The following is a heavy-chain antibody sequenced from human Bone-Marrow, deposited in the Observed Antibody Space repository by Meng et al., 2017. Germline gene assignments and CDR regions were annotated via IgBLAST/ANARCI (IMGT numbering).Heavy chain of an antibody. D-gene: IGHD2-15*01. CDR1: GGTFSSYA. J-gene: IGHJ4*02. V-gene: IGHV1-69*01. Sequence: VQLVQAGAEVKKPGSSVRVSCKASGGTFSSYAISWVRQAPGQGLEWMGGIIPIFGTANYAQKFQGRVTITADESTSTAYMELSSLRSEDTAVYYCARRSFGGYCSGGSCYGEFDYWGQGTLVTVSS. CDR3: ARRSFGGYCSGGSCYGEFDY. CDR2: IIPIFGTA.